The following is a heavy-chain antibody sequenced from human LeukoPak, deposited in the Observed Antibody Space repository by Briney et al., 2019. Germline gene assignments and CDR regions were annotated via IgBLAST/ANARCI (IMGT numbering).Heavy chain of an antibody. D-gene: IGHD2-2*01. CDR1: GGSISSYY. CDR2: IYYSGST. J-gene: IGHJ4*02. V-gene: IGHV4-59*01. CDR3: ASVPGDFDY. Sequence: QSSETLSLTCTVSGGSISSYYWSWIRQPPGKGLEWIGYIYYSGSTNYNPSLKSRVTISVDTSKNQFSLKLSSVTAADTAVYYCASVPGDFDYWGQGTLVTVSS.